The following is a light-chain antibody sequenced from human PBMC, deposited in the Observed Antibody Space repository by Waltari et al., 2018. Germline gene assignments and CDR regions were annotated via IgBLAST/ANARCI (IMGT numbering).Light chain of an antibody. CDR3: QSTDSSATYWV. V-gene: IGLV3-25*03. CDR1: ALPDQY. Sequence: SYELTQPPSVSVSPGQTARITCSGDALPDQYAYWYQQKSGQSPRLVMHKDTERPSGIPERFSGSASGTTVTLTSTGAQAEDEGDYYCQSTDSSATYWVFGGGTKLTVL. J-gene: IGLJ3*02. CDR2: KDT.